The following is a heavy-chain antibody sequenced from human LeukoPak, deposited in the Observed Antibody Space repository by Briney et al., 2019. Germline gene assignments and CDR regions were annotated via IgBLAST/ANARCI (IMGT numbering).Heavy chain of an antibody. D-gene: IGHD3-22*01. J-gene: IGHJ4*02. Sequence: PGGSLRLSCTVSGFTVSINSMSWVRQAPGKGLEWVSFIYSGGNTHYSDSVKGRFTISRDNSKNTLYLQMNSLRAEDTAVYFCARDFSYYYDSSGYQHYFDYWGQGTLVTVSS. CDR1: GFTVSINS. CDR3: ARDFSYYYDSSGYQHYFDY. CDR2: IYSGGNT. V-gene: IGHV3-66*01.